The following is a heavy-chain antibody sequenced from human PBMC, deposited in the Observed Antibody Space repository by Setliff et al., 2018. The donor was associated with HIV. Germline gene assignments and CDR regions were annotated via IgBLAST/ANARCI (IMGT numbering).Heavy chain of an antibody. CDR3: ASGSGYCRNGDCYIGVHKNPDKYFYDY. Sequence: SVKVSCKASGVTFSNSALTWVRQAPGQGLEWMGGSIPLFKTVNYAQKFQGRLTISTDELMTTAYMELSSLKSEDTAVYYCASGSGYCRNGDCYIGVHKNPDKYFYDYWGQGTLVTVSS. CDR2: SIPLFKTV. CDR1: GVTFSNSA. J-gene: IGHJ4*02. V-gene: IGHV1-69*05. D-gene: IGHD2-8*01.